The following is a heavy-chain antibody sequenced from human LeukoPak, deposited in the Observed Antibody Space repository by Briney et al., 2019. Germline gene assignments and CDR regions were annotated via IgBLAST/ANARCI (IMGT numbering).Heavy chain of an antibody. Sequence: PSETLSLTCAVSAYSIISGYYWAWIRQPPGKGLEWIGSIHHSVSTYYNPSLKSQVTISVDMSKNQFSLKLSSVTAADTGVYFCAGEKAGTIVDYWGQGTLVTVSS. V-gene: IGHV4-38-2*02. D-gene: IGHD2-15*01. J-gene: IGHJ4*02. CDR1: AYSIISGYY. CDR3: AGEKAGTIVDY. CDR2: IHHSVST.